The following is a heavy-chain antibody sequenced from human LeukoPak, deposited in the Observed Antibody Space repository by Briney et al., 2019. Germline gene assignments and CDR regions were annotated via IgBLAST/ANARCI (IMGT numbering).Heavy chain of an antibody. J-gene: IGHJ6*02. D-gene: IGHD3-10*01. CDR1: GYTFTSYG. CDR2: ISAYNGNT. V-gene: IGHV1-18*01. Sequence: GASVKVSCKASGYTFTSYGISWVRQAPGQGLEWMGWISAYNGNTNYAQKLQGRVTMTTDTSTSTAYMELRSLRSDDTAVYYCARVASYYYGSGSYSRHYYYYGMDVWGQGTTVTVSS. CDR3: ARVASYYYGSGSYSRHYYYYGMDV.